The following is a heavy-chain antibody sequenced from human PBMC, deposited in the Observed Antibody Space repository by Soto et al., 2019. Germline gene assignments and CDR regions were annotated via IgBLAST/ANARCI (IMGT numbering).Heavy chain of an antibody. Sequence: QMQLVQSGPEVKKPGTSVKVSCKASGITFNRSAIQWVRQARGQRLEWVGWIVVGSNNRDYAQKFQERVTITSDMSTSTVYMELSCLSSEDTAVYYCAAVQESPYSMGIWGQGTTVTVSS. D-gene: IGHD2-15*01. J-gene: IGHJ6*02. CDR2: IVVGSNNR. V-gene: IGHV1-58*02. CDR1: GITFNRSA. CDR3: AAVQESPYSMGI.